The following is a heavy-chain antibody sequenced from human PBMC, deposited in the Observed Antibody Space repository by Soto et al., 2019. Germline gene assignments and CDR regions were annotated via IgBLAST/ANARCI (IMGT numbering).Heavy chain of an antibody. V-gene: IGHV1-69*06. CDR3: ARDIVVVGNRFDP. Sequence: GASVKVSCKASGGTFSSYAISWVRQAPGQGLEWMGGIIPIFGTANYAQKFQGRVTITADRSTSTAYMELSSLRSEDTAVYYCARDIVVVGNRFDPWGQGTLVTVSS. D-gene: IGHD2-15*01. CDR1: GGTFSSYA. CDR2: IIPIFGTA. J-gene: IGHJ5*02.